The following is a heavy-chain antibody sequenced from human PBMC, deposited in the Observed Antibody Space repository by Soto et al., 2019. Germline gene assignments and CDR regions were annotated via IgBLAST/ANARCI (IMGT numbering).Heavy chain of an antibody. Sequence: QVQLVQSGAEVKKPGASVKVSCKASGYTFTSYDINWVRQATGQGLEWMGWMNPNSGNTGYAQKFQGRVTMTRNTSISTAYMELSSLRSEDTAVYYCARAPGYCSSTSCQYYYYYYMDVWGKGTTVTVSS. CDR1: GYTFTSYD. CDR3: ARAPGYCSSTSCQYYYYYYMDV. D-gene: IGHD2-2*01. V-gene: IGHV1-8*01. J-gene: IGHJ6*03. CDR2: MNPNSGNT.